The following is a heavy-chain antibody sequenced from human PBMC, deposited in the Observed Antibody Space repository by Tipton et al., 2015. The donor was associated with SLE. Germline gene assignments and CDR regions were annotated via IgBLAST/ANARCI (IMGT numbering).Heavy chain of an antibody. CDR3: ARDPSGWTDFDY. D-gene: IGHD6-19*01. CDR1: GGSFSGYY. CDR2: INHSGST. Sequence: GLVKPSETLSLTCGVYGGSFSGYYWSWIRQPPGKGLEWIGEINHSGSTKYNPSLKSRFTISVDTSKNQFSLYLTSVTAADTAVYYCARDPSGWTDFDYWGQGTLVTVSS. J-gene: IGHJ4*02. V-gene: IGHV4-34*01.